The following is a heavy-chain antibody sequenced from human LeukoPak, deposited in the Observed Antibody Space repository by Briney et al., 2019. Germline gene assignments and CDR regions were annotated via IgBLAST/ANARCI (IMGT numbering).Heavy chain of an antibody. CDR1: GGPISGYY. V-gene: IGHV4-59*08. CDR3: ARHSSGLYYFDY. Sequence: PSETLSLTCTVSGGPISGYYWNWIRQPPGKGLEWIGHIFYSGNTNYSPSLKSRVTISVDTSKNQFSLKLTSVTAADTAIYYCARHSSGLYYFDYWGQGTLVTVSS. D-gene: IGHD6-19*01. J-gene: IGHJ4*02. CDR2: IFYSGNT.